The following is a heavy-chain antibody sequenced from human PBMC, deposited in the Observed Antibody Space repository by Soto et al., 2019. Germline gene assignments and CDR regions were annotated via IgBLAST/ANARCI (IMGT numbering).Heavy chain of an antibody. J-gene: IGHJ5*02. V-gene: IGHV4-34*01. D-gene: IGHD6-6*01. CDR1: GGFFSGYY. CDR3: ARGSRAARLHHFFDP. Sequence: PSETLSLTCAVYGGFFSGYYWTWIRQPPGKGLEWIGEINHSGSTNYNPSIKSRVTISVDTSKNQFSLNLTSVTAADTAVYYCARGSRAARLHHFFDPWGQGTLVTVSS. CDR2: INHSGST.